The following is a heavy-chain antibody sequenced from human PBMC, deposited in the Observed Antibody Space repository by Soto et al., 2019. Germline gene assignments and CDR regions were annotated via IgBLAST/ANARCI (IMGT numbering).Heavy chain of an antibody. V-gene: IGHV1-18*01. CDR1: GYTFTSYG. D-gene: IGHD4-17*01. CDR3: ARAYGGNPVFYYGMDV. J-gene: IGHJ6*02. CDR2: ISAYNGNT. Sequence: QVQLVQSGAEVKKPGASVKVSCKASGYTFTSYGISWVRQAPGQGLEWMGWISAYNGNTNYAQKLQGRVTMTTDTSTSRAYMALRSLRSDDTAVYYCARAYGGNPVFYYGMDVWGQGTTVTVSS.